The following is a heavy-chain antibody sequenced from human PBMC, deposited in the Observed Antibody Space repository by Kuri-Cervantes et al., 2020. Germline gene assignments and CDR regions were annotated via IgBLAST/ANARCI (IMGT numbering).Heavy chain of an antibody. D-gene: IGHD2-15*01. Sequence: ASVKVSCKVSGKNVTDLSIHWVRQAPGKGLEWMGGFDPEDGETIYAQKFQGRVTMTEDTSTDTAYMELSSLRSEDTAVYYCATEPKPSIYCSGGSCYSRLGWDYWGQGTLVTVSS. CDR2: FDPEDGET. V-gene: IGHV1-24*01. CDR1: GKNVTDLS. J-gene: IGHJ4*02. CDR3: ATEPKPSIYCSGGSCYSRLGWDY.